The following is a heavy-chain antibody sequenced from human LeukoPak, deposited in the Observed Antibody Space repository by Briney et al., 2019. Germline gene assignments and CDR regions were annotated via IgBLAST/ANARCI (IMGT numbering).Heavy chain of an antibody. CDR2: IYYSGST. Sequence: PSETLSLTCTVSGGSISSGGYYWSWIRQHPGKGLEWIGYIYYSGSTYYNPSLKSRVTISVDTSKNQFSLKLSSVTAADTAVYYCARGRTEDGMDVWGQGTTVTVSS. J-gene: IGHJ6*02. CDR1: GGSISSGGYY. V-gene: IGHV4-31*03. CDR3: ARGRTEDGMDV. D-gene: IGHD1-1*01.